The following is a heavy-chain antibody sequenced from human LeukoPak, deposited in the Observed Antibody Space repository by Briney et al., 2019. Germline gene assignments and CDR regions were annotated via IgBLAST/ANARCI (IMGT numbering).Heavy chain of an antibody. D-gene: IGHD3-16*02. CDR2: IYTSGST. CDR1: GGSISSYY. J-gene: IGHJ4*02. CDR3: AREYEGIGELSLYYFDY. Sequence: SETLSLTCTVSGGSISSYYWSWIRQPAGKGLEWNGRIYTSGSTNYDPSLKSRVTMSVDTSKNQFSLKLSSVTAADTAVYYCAREYEGIGELSLYYFDYWGQGTLVTVSS. V-gene: IGHV4-4*07.